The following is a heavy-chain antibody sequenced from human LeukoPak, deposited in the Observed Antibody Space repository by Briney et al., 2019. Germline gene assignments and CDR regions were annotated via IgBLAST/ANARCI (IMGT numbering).Heavy chain of an antibody. CDR3: ARDNYGSGSYPGP. Sequence: GGSLRLSCAASGFTFSSYSMNWVRQAPGKGLEWVSSISSSSSYIYYADSVKGRFTISRDNAKNSLYLQMNSLRAEDTAVYYCARDNYGSGSYPGPWGQGTLVTVSS. J-gene: IGHJ5*02. D-gene: IGHD3-10*01. V-gene: IGHV3-21*01. CDR1: GFTFSSYS. CDR2: ISSSSSYI.